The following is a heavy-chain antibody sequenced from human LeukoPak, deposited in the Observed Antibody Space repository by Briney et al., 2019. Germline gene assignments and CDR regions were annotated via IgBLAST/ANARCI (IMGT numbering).Heavy chain of an antibody. CDR2: ISAYNGNT. CDR1: SHTFTTYD. V-gene: IGHV1-18*01. CDR3: ARDSITLVRGVIGY. J-gene: IGHJ4*02. D-gene: IGHD3-10*01. Sequence: GASVKVSCKASSHTFTTYDISWVRQAPGQGLEWMGWISAYNGNTNYAQNLQGRVTMTTDTSTSTAYMELRSLRSDDTAVYYCARDSITLVRGVIGYWGQGTLVTVSS.